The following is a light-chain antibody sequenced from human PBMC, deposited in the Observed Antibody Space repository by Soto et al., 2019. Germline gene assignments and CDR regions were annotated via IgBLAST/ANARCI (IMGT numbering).Light chain of an antibody. CDR3: QQRINWPLT. V-gene: IGKV3-11*01. J-gene: IGKJ4*01. CDR2: DAS. Sequence: EIVLTQSPANLSVSPGEGAALSCRASQSVSSYLAWYQQKPGQAPRLLIYDASNRATGIPARFSGSGSGTDFTLTISSLEPEDFAVYYCQQRINWPLTFGGGTKVDIK. CDR1: QSVSSY.